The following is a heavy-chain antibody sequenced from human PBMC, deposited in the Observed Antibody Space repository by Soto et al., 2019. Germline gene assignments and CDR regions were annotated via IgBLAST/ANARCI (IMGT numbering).Heavy chain of an antibody. CDR1: GDSVTSHY. CDR3: ASPRALYDYGDYTDYYYFDY. Sequence: PSETLSLTCSFSGDSVTSHYLTWIRQSPEKGLEWIGYMHYTGFSHFNPSLKSRLTISVDTSKNQFTLKLTSVTVADTAVYYCASPRALYDYGDYTDYYYFDYWGQGTLVTVSS. V-gene: IGHV4-59*08. D-gene: IGHD4-17*01. J-gene: IGHJ4*02. CDR2: MHYTGFS.